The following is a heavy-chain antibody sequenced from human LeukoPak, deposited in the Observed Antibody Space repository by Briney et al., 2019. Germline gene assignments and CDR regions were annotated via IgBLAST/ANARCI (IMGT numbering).Heavy chain of an antibody. Sequence: GASVKVSCKASGYTFTSYGISWVRQAPGQGLEWTGWISAYNGNTNYAQKLQGRVTMTTDTSTSTAYMELRSLRSDDTAVYYCARGAPVVNPTSNNWFDPWGQGTLVTVSS. CDR1: GYTFTSYG. D-gene: IGHD3-22*01. CDR3: ARGAPVVNPTSNNWFDP. V-gene: IGHV1-18*01. CDR2: ISAYNGNT. J-gene: IGHJ5*02.